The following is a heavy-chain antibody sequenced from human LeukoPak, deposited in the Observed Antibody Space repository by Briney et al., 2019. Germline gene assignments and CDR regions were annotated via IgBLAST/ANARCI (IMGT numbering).Heavy chain of an antibody. CDR2: IKEDGSEI. Sequence: PGGSLRLSCGASGFTFSRFWMNWVRQAPGKGLEWVANIKEDGSEIHYVDSVKGRFTISRDNAKNSLWLEMNSLRAEDTAVYYCARGNSGAFDMWGQGTMVTVSS. V-gene: IGHV3-7*03. D-gene: IGHD2-21*01. J-gene: IGHJ3*02. CDR3: ARGNSGAFDM. CDR1: GFTFSRFW.